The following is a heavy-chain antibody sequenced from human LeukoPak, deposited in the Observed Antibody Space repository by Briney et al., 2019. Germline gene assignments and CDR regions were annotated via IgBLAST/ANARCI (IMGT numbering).Heavy chain of an antibody. Sequence: GGSLRLSCAASGFTFSSYAMSWVRQAPGKGLEWASAISGSGGSTYYADSVKGQFTISRDNSKNTLYLQMNSLRAEDTAVYYCAKDPLERTYYYGSGNPHDNWFDPWGREPWSPSPQ. CDR3: AKDPLERTYYYGSGNPHDNWFDP. D-gene: IGHD3-10*01. CDR1: GFTFSSYA. J-gene: IGHJ5*02. CDR2: ISGSGGST. V-gene: IGHV3-23*01.